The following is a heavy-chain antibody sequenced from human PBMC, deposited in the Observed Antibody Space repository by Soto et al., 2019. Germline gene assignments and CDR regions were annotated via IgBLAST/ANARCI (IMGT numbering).Heavy chain of an antibody. CDR2: IYGGGTT. D-gene: IGHD6-19*01. CDR3: VQTTGWPGFDF. Sequence: QSGGSLRLSCAASGFAVSSKYMTWVRQAPGKGLEWVSVIYGGGTTYYADSVKGRFTISRDTSKNTLYLQMNSLRAEDTAVYYCVQTTGWPGFDFWAQGNLVPVSS. V-gene: IGHV3-53*01. CDR1: GFAVSSKY. J-gene: IGHJ4*02.